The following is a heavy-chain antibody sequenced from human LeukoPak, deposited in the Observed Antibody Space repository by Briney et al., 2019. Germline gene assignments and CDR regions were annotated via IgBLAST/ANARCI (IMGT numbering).Heavy chain of an antibody. J-gene: IGHJ4*02. CDR2: IIPILGIA. V-gene: IGHV1-69*04. CDR1: GYTITSYG. Sequence: SVKVSCKASGYTITSYGISWVRQAPGQGLEWMGRIIPILGIANYAQKFQGRVTITADKSTSTAYMELSSLRSEDTAVYYCAREQGPSSGWYYYWGQGTLVTVSS. D-gene: IGHD6-19*01. CDR3: AREQGPSSGWYYY.